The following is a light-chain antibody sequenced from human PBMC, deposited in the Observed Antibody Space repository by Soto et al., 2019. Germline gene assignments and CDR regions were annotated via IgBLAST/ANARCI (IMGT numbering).Light chain of an antibody. CDR1: QSINNW. CDR2: KAS. CDR3: QQSSTYSAYT. V-gene: IGKV1-5*03. Sequence: DIQMTQSPSTLSASVGDRVTITCRASQSINNWLAWYQQKPGKAPKLLIYKASNLEGGVPSRFSGSGSGTEFTLTISSLQPDDFATYYFQQSSTYSAYTVGQVTKLEIK. J-gene: IGKJ2*01.